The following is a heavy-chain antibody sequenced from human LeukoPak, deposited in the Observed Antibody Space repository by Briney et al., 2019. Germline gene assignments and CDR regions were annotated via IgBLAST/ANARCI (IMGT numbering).Heavy chain of an antibody. CDR3: AREAQQLGTFDY. Sequence: SETLSLTCTVSGGSISSYYWSWIRQPPGKGLEWIGYIYYSGSTNYNPSLKSPVTISVDTSKNQFSLKLSSVTAADTAVYYCAREAQQLGTFDYWGQGTLVTVSS. CDR2: IYYSGST. V-gene: IGHV4-59*01. CDR1: GGSISSYY. D-gene: IGHD7-27*01. J-gene: IGHJ4*02.